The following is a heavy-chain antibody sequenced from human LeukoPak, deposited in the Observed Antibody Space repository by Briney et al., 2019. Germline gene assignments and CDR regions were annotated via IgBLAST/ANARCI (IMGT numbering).Heavy chain of an antibody. CDR2: IYYSGST. J-gene: IGHJ4*02. V-gene: IGHV4-59*08. CDR3: ARGGSYGFPFDY. D-gene: IGHD3-16*02. CDR1: GGSISSYY. Sequence: SETLSLTCTVSGGSISSYYWSWIRQPPGKGLEWIGYIYYSGSTNYNPSLKSRVTISVDTSKNQFSLKLSSVPAADTAVYYCARGGSYGFPFDYWGQGTLVTVSS.